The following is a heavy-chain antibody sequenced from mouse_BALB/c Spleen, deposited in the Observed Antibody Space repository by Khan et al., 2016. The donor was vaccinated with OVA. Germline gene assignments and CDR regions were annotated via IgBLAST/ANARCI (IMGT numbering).Heavy chain of an antibody. CDR1: GFTFSSYS. J-gene: IGHJ3*01. Sequence: EVELVESGGDLVKPGGSLKLSCAASGFTFSSYSMSWVRQTPDKRLEWVASISSGGDYIYYPDIVKGRFTISRDNAKNTLYLEMSSLKSEDTAMYYCASHLTGSFAYWGQGTLVTVSA. CDR3: ASHLTGSFAY. CDR2: ISSGGDYI. D-gene: IGHD4-1*01. V-gene: IGHV5-6*01.